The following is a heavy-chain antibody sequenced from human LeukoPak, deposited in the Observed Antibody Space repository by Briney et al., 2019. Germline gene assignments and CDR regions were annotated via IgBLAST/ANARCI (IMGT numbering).Heavy chain of an antibody. CDR3: ARDSNCGGDCSPALYYFYYYMVV. V-gene: IGHV1-46*01. CDR1: GYTFTSYY. Sequence: ASVTVSCKASGYTFTSYYMHWVRQAPGQGLEWMGIINPSGGSTSYAQKFQGRVTMTRDTSTSTVYMELSSLRSEDTAVYYCARDSNCGGDCSPALYYFYYYMVVWGKGTTVTVSS. D-gene: IGHD2-21*02. J-gene: IGHJ6*03. CDR2: INPSGGST.